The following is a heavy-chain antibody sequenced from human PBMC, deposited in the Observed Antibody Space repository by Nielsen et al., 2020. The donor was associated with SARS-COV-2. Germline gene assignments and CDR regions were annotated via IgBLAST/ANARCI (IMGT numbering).Heavy chain of an antibody. CDR2: ISGSGGST. J-gene: IGHJ5*02. CDR3: AKDDGCSSTSCYRIGWFDP. Sequence: GGSLRLSCAASGFTFSSYAMSWVRQAPGKGLEWVSAISGSGGSTYYADSVKGRFTISRDNSKNTLYLQMNSLRAEDTAVYYCAKDDGCSSTSCYRIGWFDPWGQGTLVTVSS. CDR1: GFTFSSYA. V-gene: IGHV3-23*01. D-gene: IGHD2-2*01.